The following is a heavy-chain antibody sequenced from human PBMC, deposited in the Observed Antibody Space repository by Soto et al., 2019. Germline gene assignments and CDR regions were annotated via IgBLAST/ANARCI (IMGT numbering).Heavy chain of an antibody. CDR3: ASSPYSSSWVLEY. V-gene: IGHV3-48*01. D-gene: IGHD6-13*01. CDR1: GFTFSSYS. Sequence: WGSLRLSCAASGFTFSSYSMNWVRQAPGKGLEWVSYISGSSGTIYYADSVKGRFTISRDNAKNSVYLQMNSLRAEDTAVYYCASSPYSSSWVLEYWGLGTLVTVSS. CDR2: ISGSSGTI. J-gene: IGHJ4*02.